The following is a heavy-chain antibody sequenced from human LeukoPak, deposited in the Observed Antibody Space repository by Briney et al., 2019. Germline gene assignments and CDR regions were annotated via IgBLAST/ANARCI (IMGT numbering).Heavy chain of an antibody. D-gene: IGHD3-10*01. CDR3: AKKITIVRGTSGFDF. V-gene: IGHV3-23*01. CDR1: GFTFSSYD. CDR2: ISGSGGST. Sequence: GGALRLSCAASGFTFSSYDMRWVGQAPGKGVEGVSGISGSGGSTHYADSVKGGFNISRDKYKKTLYLQMISLRAEDTAVYYCAKKITIVRGTSGFDFWRQGPLLTVSS. J-gene: IGHJ4*02.